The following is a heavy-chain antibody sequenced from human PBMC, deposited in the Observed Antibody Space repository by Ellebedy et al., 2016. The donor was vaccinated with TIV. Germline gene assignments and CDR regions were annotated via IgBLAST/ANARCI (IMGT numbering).Heavy chain of an antibody. V-gene: IGHV3-72*01. D-gene: IGHD6-13*01. CDR3: GRGNWYFDL. J-gene: IGHJ2*01. CDR1: GFTFSDHY. CDR2: TRNEANSYTT. Sequence: GESLKISCAASGFTFSDHYMDWVRQAPGKGLEWVGRTRNEANSYTTDYAASVKGRFTISRDDSKNSLYLQMNSLKTEDTAVYFCGRGNWYFDLWGRGTLVTVSS.